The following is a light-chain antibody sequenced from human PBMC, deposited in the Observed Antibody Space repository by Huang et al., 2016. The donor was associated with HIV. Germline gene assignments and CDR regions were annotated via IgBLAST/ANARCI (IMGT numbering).Light chain of an antibody. J-gene: IGKJ4*01. Sequence: EIVMTQSPATLSVSPGDRVTLSCRASQSIDSNVAWYQQKPGQSPRLLIVAASTRATGIPARFSGSGSGTEFTLTISSLQSEDFAIYYCQQHNNWPLTFGGGTRVVIK. CDR1: QSIDSN. V-gene: IGKV3-15*01. CDR2: AAS. CDR3: QQHNNWPLT.